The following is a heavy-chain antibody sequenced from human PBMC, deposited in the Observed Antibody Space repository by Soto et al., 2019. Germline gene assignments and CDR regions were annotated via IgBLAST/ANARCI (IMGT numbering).Heavy chain of an antibody. CDR3: ARVKMARHQLLPKLGFHP. V-gene: IGHV1-18*01. J-gene: IGHJ5*02. CDR2: ISGYNGDT. CDR1: GYTFTNYA. Sequence: ASVKVSCKASGYTFTNYAITWVRQAPGQGLEWMGWISGYNGDTNYAQKLQGRVTMTTDTSTSTASMELRSLRSDDTAVYYCARVKMARHQLLPKLGFHPWGQGTLVTVSS. D-gene: IGHD1-1*01.